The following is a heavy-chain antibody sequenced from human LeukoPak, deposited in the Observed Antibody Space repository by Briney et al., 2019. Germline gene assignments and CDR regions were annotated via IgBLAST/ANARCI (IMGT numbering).Heavy chain of an antibody. V-gene: IGHV3-7*01. D-gene: IGHD1-20*01. Sequence: QPGGSLRLSCAASGFAFSHYWMSWVRQAPGKGLEWVANIKQDGSEKYYVDSVKGRFTISRDNAKNSLYLQMNSLRAEDTAVYYCARDPANWNDPEMGYDYFDYWGQGTLVTVSS. CDR3: ARDPANWNDPEMGYDYFDY. J-gene: IGHJ4*02. CDR1: GFAFSHYW. CDR2: IKQDGSEK.